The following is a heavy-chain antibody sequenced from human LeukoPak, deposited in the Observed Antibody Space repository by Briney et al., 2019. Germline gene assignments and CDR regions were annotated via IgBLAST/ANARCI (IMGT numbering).Heavy chain of an antibody. CDR2: VHGRT. V-gene: IGHV3-23*01. CDR1: GFIFRNYG. Sequence: GGSLRLSCTASGFIFRNYGMSWVRQAPGRGLKWVSTVHGRTYYADSVKGRFTISRDDSRSILYLQMDNLRAEDTAVYYCAKDQPGDGYNSIWGQGTLIIVSS. D-gene: IGHD5-24*01. CDR3: AKDQPGDGYNSI. J-gene: IGHJ4*02.